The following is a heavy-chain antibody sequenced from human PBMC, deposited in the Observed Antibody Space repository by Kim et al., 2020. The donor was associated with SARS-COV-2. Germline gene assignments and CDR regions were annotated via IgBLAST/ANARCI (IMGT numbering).Heavy chain of an antibody. CDR2: ISAYNGNT. J-gene: IGHJ5*02. D-gene: IGHD2-15*01. V-gene: IGHV1-18*04. CDR1: GYTFTSYG. CDR3: ARDDVVGPRLFDP. Sequence: SVKVSCKASGYTFTSYGISWVRQAPGQGLEWMGWISAYNGNTNYAQKLQGRVTMTTDTSTSTAYMELRSLRSDDTAVYCCARDDVVGPRLFDPWGQGTLVTVSS.